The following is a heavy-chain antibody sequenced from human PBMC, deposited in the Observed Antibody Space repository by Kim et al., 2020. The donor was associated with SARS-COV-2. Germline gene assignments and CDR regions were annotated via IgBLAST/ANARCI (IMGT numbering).Heavy chain of an antibody. Sequence: SETLSLTCTVSGGSISSSSYYWGWIRQPPGKGLEWIGSIYYSGSTYYNPSLKSRVTISVDTSKNQFSLKLSSVTAADTAVYYCASSGPSSQPRYNWNYGRGEYCAFDIWGQGTMVTVSS. J-gene: IGHJ3*02. V-gene: IGHV4-39*01. D-gene: IGHD1-7*01. CDR2: IYYSGST. CDR3: ASSGPSSQPRYNWNYGRGEYCAFDI. CDR1: GGSISSSSYY.